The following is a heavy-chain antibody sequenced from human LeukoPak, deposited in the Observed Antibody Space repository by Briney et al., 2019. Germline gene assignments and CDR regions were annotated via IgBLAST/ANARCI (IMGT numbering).Heavy chain of an antibody. CDR3: ARVNSGYVLADY. V-gene: IGHV4-39*07. CDR2: IYYSGST. J-gene: IGHJ4*02. D-gene: IGHD5-12*01. CDR1: GGSISGSSYY. Sequence: SETLPLTCTVSGGSISGSSYYWGWIRQPPGKGLEWIGSIYYSGSTYYNPSLKSRVTISVDTSKNQFSLKLSSVTAADTAVYYCARVNSGYVLADYWGQGTPVTVSS.